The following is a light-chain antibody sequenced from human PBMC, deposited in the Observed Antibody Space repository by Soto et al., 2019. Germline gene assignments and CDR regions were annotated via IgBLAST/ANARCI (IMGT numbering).Light chain of an antibody. CDR3: SSYTSSSTLYV. Sequence: QSALTQPASVSGSPGQSITISCTGTSSDVGGYNYVSWYQQHPGKAPKLMIYDVSNRPSGVSIRFSGSKSGNTASLTISGLQAEDEADYYCSSYTSSSTLYVFGTGTKLTAL. J-gene: IGLJ1*01. CDR2: DVS. V-gene: IGLV2-14*01. CDR1: SSDVGGYNY.